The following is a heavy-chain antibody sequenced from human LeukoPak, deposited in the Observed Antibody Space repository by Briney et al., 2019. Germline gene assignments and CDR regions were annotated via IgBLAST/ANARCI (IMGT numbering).Heavy chain of an antibody. D-gene: IGHD3-10*01. Sequence: GGSLRLSCAASGFTFTSYTMNWVRQAPGKGLEWVSSISSRSTYIYYADSVKGRFTISRDNAKNSLYLQMNGLRAEDTAVYYCARGPGKASFDYWGQGTLITVSS. CDR1: GFTFTSYT. CDR3: ARGPGKASFDY. V-gene: IGHV3-21*01. J-gene: IGHJ4*02. CDR2: ISSRSTYI.